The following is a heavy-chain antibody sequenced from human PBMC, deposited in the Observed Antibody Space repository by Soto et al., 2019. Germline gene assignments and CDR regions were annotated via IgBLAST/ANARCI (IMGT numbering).Heavy chain of an antibody. CDR1: GFSLNSNGVG. Sequence: QITLKETGPTLVKPTQTLTLTCTFSGFSLNSNGVGVGWIRQPPGKALEWLALIYWYDDKRDSPSLKSSLTTLNATSKTQLVLILANIDPVDPATYYCAHWAVTSIPGGRGPTFDVWGQGTPVTVSS. D-gene: IGHD2-15*01. CDR2: IYWYDDK. J-gene: IGHJ3*01. CDR3: AHWAVTSIPGGRGPTFDV. V-gene: IGHV2-5*01.